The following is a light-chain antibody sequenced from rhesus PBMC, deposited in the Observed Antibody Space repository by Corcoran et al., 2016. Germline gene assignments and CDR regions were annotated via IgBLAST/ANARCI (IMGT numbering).Light chain of an antibody. Sequence: DIQMTQSPSSLSASVGDRVTITCRASENVNNYLNWYQQKPGKAPKLLIYKASTLQSGVPSRCSGSGSGTDYTFTISRLQPEDVATYYCQHGYGTPFTFGPGTKLDIK. CDR1: ENVNNY. CDR3: QHGYGTPFT. CDR2: KAS. V-gene: IGKV1-74*01. J-gene: IGKJ3*01.